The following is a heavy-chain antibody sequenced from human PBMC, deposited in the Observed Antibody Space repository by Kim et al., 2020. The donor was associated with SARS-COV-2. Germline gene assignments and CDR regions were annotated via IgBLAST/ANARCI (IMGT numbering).Heavy chain of an antibody. CDR1: GGSFSGYY. J-gene: IGHJ4*02. CDR3: ARDPMRSSRRNFDY. D-gene: IGHD2-2*01. V-gene: IGHV4-34*01. Sequence: SETLSLTCAVYGGSFSGYYWSWIRQPPGKGLEWIGEINHSGSTNYNPSLKSRVTISVDTSKNQFSLKLSSVTAADTAVYYCARDPMRSSRRNFDYWGQGTLVTVSS. CDR2: INHSGST.